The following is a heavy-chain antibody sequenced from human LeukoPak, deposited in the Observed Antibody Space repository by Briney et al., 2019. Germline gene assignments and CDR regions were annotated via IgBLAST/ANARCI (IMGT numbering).Heavy chain of an antibody. Sequence: ASVKVSCKVSGYTLTELSMHWVRQAPGKGLEWMGGFDPEDGETIYAQKFQGRVTMTEDTSTDTAYTELGSLGSEDTAVYYCATLSGAARSSNWFDPWGEGTRVTVPS. CDR3: ATLSGAARSSNWFDP. V-gene: IGHV1-24*01. CDR2: FDPEDGET. D-gene: IGHD6-6*01. J-gene: IGHJ5*02. CDR1: GYTLTELS.